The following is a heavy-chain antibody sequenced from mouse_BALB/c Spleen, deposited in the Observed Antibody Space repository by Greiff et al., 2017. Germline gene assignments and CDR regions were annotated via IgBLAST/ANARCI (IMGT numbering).Heavy chain of an antibody. V-gene: IGHV1-5*01. CDR1: GYTFTSYW. CDR3: AIRGYRYDYAMDY. Sequence: VQLQQSGTVLARPGASVKMSCKASGYTFTSYWMHWVKQRPGQGLEWIGAIYPGNSDTSYNQKFKGKAKLTAVTSTSTAYMELSSLTNEDSAVYYCAIRGYRYDYAMDYWGQGTSVTVSS. J-gene: IGHJ4*01. CDR2: IYPGNSDT. D-gene: IGHD2-14*01.